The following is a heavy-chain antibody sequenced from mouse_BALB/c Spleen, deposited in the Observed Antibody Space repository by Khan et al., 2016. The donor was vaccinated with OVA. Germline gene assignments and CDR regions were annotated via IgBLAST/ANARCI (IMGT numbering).Heavy chain of an antibody. CDR2: IDPENGNT. CDR3: TRDSYSPWFAY. CDR1: GFNIKDYY. J-gene: IGHJ3*01. D-gene: IGHD2-12*01. V-gene: IGHV14-1*02. Sequence: VQLQQSGAELVRPGALVKLSCKASGFNIKDYYIHWVKQRPEQGLEWIGGIDPENGNTIYDPKFQGKASITADKSSNTAYLLLSSLTSEDSAVYSSTRDSYSPWFAYWGQGTLVTVSA.